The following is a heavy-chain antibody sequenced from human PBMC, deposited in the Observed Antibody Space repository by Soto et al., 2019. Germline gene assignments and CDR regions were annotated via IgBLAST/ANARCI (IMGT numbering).Heavy chain of an antibody. D-gene: IGHD5-18*01. CDR3: ARGDTPMSTSMDSSDI. J-gene: IGHJ3*02. CDR2: IKQDGTEK. CDR1: GFAIRRYW. V-gene: IGHV3-7*01. Sequence: GGHLRRYWAGAGFAIRRYWMNWVRQAPGEGLEWVANIKQDGTEKNYVDSVKGRFTTSRANARKTLSLQKDSLRAEDTAVYFCARGDTPMSTSMDSSDIWGQATMVTVSS.